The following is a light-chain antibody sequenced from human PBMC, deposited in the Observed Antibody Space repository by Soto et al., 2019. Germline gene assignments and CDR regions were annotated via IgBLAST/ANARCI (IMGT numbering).Light chain of an antibody. CDR3: GSYRRGMTLGGV. CDR2: DVS. Sequence: QSALTQPASVSGSPGQSITISCTGNSSDVGGYNYVSWYQQHPGKAPKLVMYDVSNRPSGVSNRFSGSKSGNTASLTISGLQAEDEADYFCGSYRRGMTLGGVFGGGAKVTVL. J-gene: IGLJ2*01. V-gene: IGLV2-14*01. CDR1: SSDVGGYNY.